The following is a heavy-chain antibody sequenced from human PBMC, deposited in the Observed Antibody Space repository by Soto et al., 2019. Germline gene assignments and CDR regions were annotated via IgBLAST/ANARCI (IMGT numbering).Heavy chain of an antibody. D-gene: IGHD6-6*01. J-gene: IGHJ4*02. V-gene: IGHV4-59*12. CDR1: GGSIRPYY. Sequence: QVQLQESGPGLVKPSETLSLTCTVFGGSIRPYYWSWIRQPPGKELEWIGYIYYTGSTNYSPSLKSRVTMSLDTSKNLLSLKLNSVTAADTAVYYCARGSPLSSSFPLDYWGQGSLVAVS. CDR2: IYYTGST. CDR3: ARGSPLSSSFPLDY.